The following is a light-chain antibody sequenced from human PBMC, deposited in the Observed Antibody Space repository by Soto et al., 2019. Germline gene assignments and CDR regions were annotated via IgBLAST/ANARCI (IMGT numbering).Light chain of an antibody. V-gene: IGKV1-17*03. CDR3: LQHNSYPYT. CDR2: DTS. Sequence: DVQMTQSPSAMSASVGDRVTITCRASQDISRFVAWFQQKPGKAPERLIYDTSSLQPGVPSRFSGSGSGTEFPLAISGLQPEDFATYYCLQHNSYPYTFGQGTKVDSK. J-gene: IGKJ2*01. CDR1: QDISRF.